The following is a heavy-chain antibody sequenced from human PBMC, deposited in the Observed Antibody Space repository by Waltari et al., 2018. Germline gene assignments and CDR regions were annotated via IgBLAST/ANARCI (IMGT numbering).Heavy chain of an antibody. J-gene: IGHJ6*02. V-gene: IGHV3-7*03. Sequence: EVQLVESGGGLVQPGGSLRLSCAASGFTFRSYWMSWVRQAPGKGLEWVANIKQDGSEKYYVDSVKGRFTISRDNAKNSLYLQMNSLRAEDTAVYYCARAYSGSYFSYYYGMDVWGQGTTVTVSS. CDR3: ARAYSGSYFSYYYGMDV. D-gene: IGHD1-26*01. CDR1: GFTFRSYW. CDR2: IKQDGSEK.